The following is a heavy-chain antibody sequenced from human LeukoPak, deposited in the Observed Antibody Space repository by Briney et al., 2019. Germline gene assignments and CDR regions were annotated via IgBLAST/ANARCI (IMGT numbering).Heavy chain of an antibody. Sequence: PGGSLRLSCAASGFTFSNYGMSWVRQAPGKGLEWVSGISGSGDSTYYADSVKGRFTISRDNSKNTLYLQMNSLRAEDTAVYYCAKGRGSSGWYVLNYYYYGMDVWGQGTTVTVSS. CDR2: ISGSGDST. CDR1: GFTFSNYG. CDR3: AKGRGSSGWYVLNYYYYGMDV. V-gene: IGHV3-23*01. J-gene: IGHJ6*02. D-gene: IGHD6-19*01.